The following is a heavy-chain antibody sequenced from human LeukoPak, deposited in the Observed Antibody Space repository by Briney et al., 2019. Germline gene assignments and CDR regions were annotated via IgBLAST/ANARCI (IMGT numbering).Heavy chain of an antibody. V-gene: IGHV4-34*01. CDR2: INHSGST. CDR1: GGSFSGYY. CDR3: VRWSPFHEDEGYSYGYYYYYGMDV. J-gene: IGHJ6*02. Sequence: PSETLSLTCAVYGGSFSGYYWSWIRQPPGKGLEWIGEINHSGSTNYNPSLKSRVTISVDTSKDQFSLKLSSVTAADTAVYYCVRWSPFHEDEGYSYGYYYYYGMDVWGQGTTVTVSS. D-gene: IGHD5-18*01.